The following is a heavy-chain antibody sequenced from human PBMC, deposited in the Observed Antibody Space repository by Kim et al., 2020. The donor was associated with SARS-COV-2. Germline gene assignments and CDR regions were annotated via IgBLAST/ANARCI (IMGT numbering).Heavy chain of an antibody. D-gene: IGHD4-17*01. CDR3: ARVAGDYAAYYFDY. V-gene: IGHV3-53*01. J-gene: IGHJ4*02. Sequence: ADSGKGRFTISRDNSKNTLYLKMSSLRAEDTAVYYCARVAGDYAAYYFDYWGQGTLVTVSS.